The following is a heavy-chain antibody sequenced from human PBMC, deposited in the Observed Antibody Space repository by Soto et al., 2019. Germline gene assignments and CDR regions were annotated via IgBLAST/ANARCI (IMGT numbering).Heavy chain of an antibody. Sequence: GSLRLSCAASGFTFSSYGLHWVRQAPGKGLEWVAVISYDGNNKYYADSVKGRFTVSRDNSKNTLYLQMNSLRAEDTALYFCANGPTVLYFWGQGTLVTVSS. D-gene: IGHD4-17*01. J-gene: IGHJ4*02. CDR2: ISYDGNNK. V-gene: IGHV3-30*18. CDR1: GFTFSSYG. CDR3: ANGPTVLYF.